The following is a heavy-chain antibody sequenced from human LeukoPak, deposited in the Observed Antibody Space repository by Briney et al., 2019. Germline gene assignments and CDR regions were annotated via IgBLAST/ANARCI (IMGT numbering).Heavy chain of an antibody. D-gene: IGHD3-16*01. Sequence: SETLSLTCTVSGGSISSSSYYRSWIRQPPGKGLEWIGYIYYSGSTNYNPSLKSRVTISVDTSKNQFSLKLSSVTAADTAVYYCARDGVWGAFDIWGQGTMVTVSS. J-gene: IGHJ3*02. CDR2: IYYSGST. CDR3: ARDGVWGAFDI. CDR1: GGSISSSSYY. V-gene: IGHV4-61*01.